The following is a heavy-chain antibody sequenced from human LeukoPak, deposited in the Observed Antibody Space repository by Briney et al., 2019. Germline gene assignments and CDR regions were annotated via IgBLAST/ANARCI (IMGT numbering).Heavy chain of an antibody. CDR2: IKQDGSEK. J-gene: IGHJ4*02. D-gene: IGHD3-10*01. V-gene: IGHV3-7*04. Sequence: GGSLRLSCVASGFTFSSYSMNWVRQAPGKGLEWVANIKQDGSEKYYMDSVKGRFTISRDNANNPLYLQMNSLRAEDTAVYYCARRLRGLIAYYFDYWGQGTLVTVSS. CDR3: ARRLRGLIAYYFDY. CDR1: GFTFSSYS.